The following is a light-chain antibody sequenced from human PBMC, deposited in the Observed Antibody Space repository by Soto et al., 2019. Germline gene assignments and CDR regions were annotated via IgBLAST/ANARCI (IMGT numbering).Light chain of an antibody. CDR1: SSDVWNYNL. CDR2: EGS. CDR3: CSYARGSTYV. J-gene: IGLJ1*01. Sequence: QSALTQPASVSGSPGQSITISCTGTSSDVWNYNLVSWYQQHPGKAPKLMIYEGSKRPSGVSNRFSGSKSDNAASLKISGLQAEDEAHYYCCSYARGSTYVFATGTKV. V-gene: IGLV2-23*01.